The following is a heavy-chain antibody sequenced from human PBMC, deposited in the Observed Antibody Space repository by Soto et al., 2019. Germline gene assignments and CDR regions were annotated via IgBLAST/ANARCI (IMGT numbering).Heavy chain of an antibody. CDR1: GFTFSSYG. J-gene: IGHJ3*02. V-gene: IGHV3-33*01. CDR3: XXXXVXXATSAFDI. D-gene: IGHD2-15*01. CDR2: IWYDGSNK. Sequence: QVQLVESGGGVVQPGRSLRLSCAASGFTFSSYGMHWVRQAPGKGLEWVAVIWYDGSNKYYADSVKGRFTISRDNSKNXXXXXXXXXXXXXXXXXXXXXXXVXXATSAFDIWGQGTMVTVSS.